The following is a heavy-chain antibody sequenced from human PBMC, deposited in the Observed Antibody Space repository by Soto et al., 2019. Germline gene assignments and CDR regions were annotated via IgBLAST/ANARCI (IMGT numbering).Heavy chain of an antibody. CDR2: ISGSGGST. J-gene: IGHJ1*01. V-gene: IGHV3-23*01. D-gene: IGHD3-16*01. CDR1: GFTCSSYA. CDR3: AKDHVNRFMYFQH. Sequence: EVQLLESGGGLEQPGGSLRLSCAASGFTCSSYAMSWVRQAPGTGLEWVAVISGSGGSTYYADSVKGRFTISRDNSKNTLYVQMNSLRAEDTAVYYCAKDHVNRFMYFQHWGQGTLVTVSS.